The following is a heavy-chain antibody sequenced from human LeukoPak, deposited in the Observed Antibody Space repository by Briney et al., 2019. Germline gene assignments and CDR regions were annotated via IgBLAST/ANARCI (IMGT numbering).Heavy chain of an antibody. J-gene: IGHJ5*02. D-gene: IGHD2-15*01. CDR3: ARGLGYCSGGSCYSGVEGVGWFDP. CDR2: IIPILGIA. CDR1: GGTFSSYA. V-gene: IGHV1-69*04. Sequence: SVKVSCKASGGTFSSYAISWVRQAPGQGLEWMGRIIPILGIANYAQKFQGRVTITADKSTSTAYMELSSLRSEDTAVYYYARGLGYCSGGSCYSGVEGVGWFDPWGQGTLVTVSS.